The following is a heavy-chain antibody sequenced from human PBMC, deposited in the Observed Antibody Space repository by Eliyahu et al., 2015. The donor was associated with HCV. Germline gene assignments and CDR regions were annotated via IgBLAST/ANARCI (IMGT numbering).Heavy chain of an antibody. CDR2: ISSSGSTI. CDR1: GFPFSDXS. V-gene: IGHV3-11*01. Sequence: QVQLVESGXGLVKPGGSLXLSCSASGFPFSDXSMXWLRQAPGKGVEWVSXISSSGSTIYYADSVKGRFTISRDNAKNXLYLQMNSLRAEDTAVYYCARDRGXLRGWFXPWGQGTLVTVSS. D-gene: IGHD3-10*01. J-gene: IGHJ5*02. CDR3: ARDRGXLRGWFXP.